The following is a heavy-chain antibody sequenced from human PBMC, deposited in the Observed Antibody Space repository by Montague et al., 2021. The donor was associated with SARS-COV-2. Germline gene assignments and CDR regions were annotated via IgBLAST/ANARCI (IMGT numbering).Heavy chain of an antibody. CDR2: TYYRSNWYN. J-gene: IGHJ6*02. D-gene: IGHD3-16*01. CDR3: ARDLRWRYGYGMDV. CDR1: GDSVSSDSAA. Sequence: CAISGDSVSSDSAAWDWVTRSPPRVLEWVGRTYYRSNWYNDYAVSVKSRITIKSDTSKNQISLQLNSVTPEDTAVYYCARDLRWRYGYGMDVWGQGTTVTVSS. V-gene: IGHV6-1*01.